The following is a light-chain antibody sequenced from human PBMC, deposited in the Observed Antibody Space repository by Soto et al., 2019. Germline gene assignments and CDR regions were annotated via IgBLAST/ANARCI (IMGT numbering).Light chain of an antibody. CDR2: GAS. V-gene: IGKV3-15*01. CDR1: QSVADN. J-gene: IGKJ5*01. Sequence: PGDRFTLSCMSSQSVADNLAWFQQKPGQGPRLLIYGASTRATGIPARFSGSGSETDFTLTVSSLRSEDSAVYYCQQYNYWPITFGQGTRLEIK. CDR3: QQYNYWPIT.